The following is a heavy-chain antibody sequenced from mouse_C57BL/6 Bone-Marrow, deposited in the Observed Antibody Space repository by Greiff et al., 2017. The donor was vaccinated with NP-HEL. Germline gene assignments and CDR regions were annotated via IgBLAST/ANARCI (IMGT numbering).Heavy chain of an antibody. J-gene: IGHJ1*03. CDR3: ARDRTYYSNPYWYFDD. CDR2: IRYDGSN. V-gene: IGHV3-6*01. CDR1: GYSITSGYY. Sequence: VQLQQSGPGLVKPSQSLSLTCSVTGYSITSGYYWYLIRQFPGNILELVDYIRYDGSNNYNPSLKNRTSFTRDTSTNQSFLKLNSVTTEDTATYYCARDRTYYSNPYWYFDDWGTGTTVTVSS. D-gene: IGHD2-5*01.